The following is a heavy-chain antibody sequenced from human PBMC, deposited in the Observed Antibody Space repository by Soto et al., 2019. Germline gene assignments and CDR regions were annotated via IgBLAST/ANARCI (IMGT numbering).Heavy chain of an antibody. D-gene: IGHD3-3*01. Sequence: QVQLQESGPGLVKPSQTLSLTCTVSGGSISSGDYYWSWIRQPPGKGLEWIGYISYSGSTYYNPSLKSRVTISVDTSKNQFSLKLSSVTAADTAVYYCARDAAEEDFWSGPYGMDVWGQGTTVTVSS. CDR1: GGSISSGDYY. CDR3: ARDAAEEDFWSGPYGMDV. CDR2: ISYSGST. J-gene: IGHJ6*02. V-gene: IGHV4-30-4*01.